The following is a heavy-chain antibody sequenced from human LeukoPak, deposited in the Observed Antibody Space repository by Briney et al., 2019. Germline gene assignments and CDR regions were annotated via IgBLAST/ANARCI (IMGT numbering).Heavy chain of an antibody. D-gene: IGHD2-15*01. CDR1: GYTFTSYG. V-gene: IGHV1-18*01. Sequence: GASVKVSCKASGYTFTSYGISWVRQAPGQGLEWMGWISAYNGNTNYAQKLQGRVTMTTDTSTSTAYMELRSLRSDDTAVYYCARNGGYCSGGSCYYNWFDPWGQGTLVTVSS. CDR2: ISAYNGNT. CDR3: ARNGGYCSGGSCYYNWFDP. J-gene: IGHJ5*02.